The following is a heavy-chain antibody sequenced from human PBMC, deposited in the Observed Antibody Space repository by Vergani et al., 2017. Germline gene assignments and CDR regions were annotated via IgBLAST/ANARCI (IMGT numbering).Heavy chain of an antibody. Sequence: QVQLVQSGAEVKKPGASVKVPCKASGYTFNSYGISWVRQAPGQGLEWMGWISAYNGNTNYEQKLQGRVTMTTDTSTSTAYMALRSLRSDDTAVYYCAGLGGSGWYDRDWFDPWGQGTLVTVSS. CDR3: AGLGGSGWYDRDWFDP. CDR1: GYTFNSYG. J-gene: IGHJ5*02. CDR2: ISAYNGNT. V-gene: IGHV1-18*01. D-gene: IGHD6-19*01.